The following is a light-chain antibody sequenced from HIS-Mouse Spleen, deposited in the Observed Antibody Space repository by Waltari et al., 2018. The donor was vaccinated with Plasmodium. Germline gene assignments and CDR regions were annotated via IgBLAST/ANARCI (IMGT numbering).Light chain of an antibody. V-gene: IGKV1-9*01. Sequence: DIQLTQSTSFLSASVGVRITITCRSSQGISSYLAGYQQQPGKAPKLLIYAASTLQSGVPSRFSGSGAGTEVTLTISSLQPEDFATYDCQQLNSYPITFGQGTRLEIK. J-gene: IGKJ5*01. CDR2: AAS. CDR1: QGISSY. CDR3: QQLNSYPIT.